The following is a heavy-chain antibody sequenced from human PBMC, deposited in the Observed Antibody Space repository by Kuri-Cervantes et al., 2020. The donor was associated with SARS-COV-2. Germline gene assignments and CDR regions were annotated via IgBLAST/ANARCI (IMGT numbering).Heavy chain of an antibody. Sequence: GESLKISCAASGFTFSSYWMHWVRQAPGKGLVWVSRINSDGSSTSYADSMKGRFTISRDNAKNTLYLQMNSLRAEDTAVYYCAKDGSSSWSFNYYYYGMDVWGQGTTVTVSS. CDR2: INSDGSST. V-gene: IGHV3-74*01. CDR1: GFTFSSYW. CDR3: AKDGSSSWSFNYYYYGMDV. D-gene: IGHD6-13*01. J-gene: IGHJ6*02.